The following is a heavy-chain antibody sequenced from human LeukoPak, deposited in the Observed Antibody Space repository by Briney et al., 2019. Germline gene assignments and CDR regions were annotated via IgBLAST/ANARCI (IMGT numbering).Heavy chain of an antibody. CDR2: INPDGSEK. J-gene: IGHJ6*04. Sequence: QPGGALRLSCAASGFTFRSYWMSWVRQAPGKGLEWVANINPDGSEKYSVDSVTGRFTISRDNAENTMFLQMNSLRAEDSAIYYCARDLAAWDVWGKGTTVTVSS. V-gene: IGHV3-7*01. CDR3: ARDLAAWDV. CDR1: GFTFRSYW.